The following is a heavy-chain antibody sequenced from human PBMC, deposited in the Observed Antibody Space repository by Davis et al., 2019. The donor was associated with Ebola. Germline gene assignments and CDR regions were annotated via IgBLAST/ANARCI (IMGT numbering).Heavy chain of an antibody. D-gene: IGHD4-17*01. CDR1: GFTFSSYW. CDR2: IKQDGSEK. J-gene: IGHJ3*02. V-gene: IGHV3-7*03. CDR3: AKTRSGDYPHDAFDI. Sequence: PGGSLRLSCAASGFTFSSYWMSWVRQAPGKGLEWVANIKQDGSEKYYVDSVKGRFTISRDNSKNTLYLQMNSLRAEDTAVYYCAKTRSGDYPHDAFDIWGQGTMVTVSS.